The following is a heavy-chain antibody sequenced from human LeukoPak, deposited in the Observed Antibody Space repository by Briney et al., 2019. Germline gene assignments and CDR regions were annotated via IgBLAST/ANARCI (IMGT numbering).Heavy chain of an antibody. D-gene: IGHD3-16*01. J-gene: IGHJ4*02. CDR2: INSNGGGT. Sequence: PGGSLRLSCAASGFTFSTETMHRVRQAPGKGLECVSTINSNGGGTYYADSVKGRFTISRDNSKNTLYLQMSSLRVDDTAVFYCVKEGGEGFLDYCGQGTLVTVSS. CDR3: VKEGGEGFLDY. CDR1: GFTFSTET. V-gene: IGHV3-64D*06.